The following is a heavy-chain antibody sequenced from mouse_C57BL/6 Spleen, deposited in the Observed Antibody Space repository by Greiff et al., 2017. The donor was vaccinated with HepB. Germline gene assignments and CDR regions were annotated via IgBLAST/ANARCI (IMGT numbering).Heavy chain of an antibody. CDR3: ARGRDLYAMDY. CDR1: GYTFTSYG. CDR2: IYPRSGNT. Sequence: VQLVESGAELARPGASVKLSCKASGYTFTSYGISWVKQRTGQGLEWIGEIYPRSGNTYYNEKFKGKATLTADKSSSTAYMELRSLTSEDSAVYFCARGRDLYAMDYWGQGTSVTVSS. V-gene: IGHV1-81*01. J-gene: IGHJ4*01.